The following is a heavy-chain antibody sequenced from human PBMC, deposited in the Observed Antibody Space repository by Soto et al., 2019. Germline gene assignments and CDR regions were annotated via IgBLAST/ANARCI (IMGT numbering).Heavy chain of an antibody. CDR1: GFTFSSYG. Sequence: GGSLRLSCAASGFTFSSYGMHWVRQAPGKGLEWVAVIWYDGSNKYYADSVKGRFTISRDNSKNTLYLQMNSLRAEDTAVYYCARDSGSSGWFLNYYYYYGMDVWGQGTTVTVSS. V-gene: IGHV3-33*01. J-gene: IGHJ6*02. D-gene: IGHD6-19*01. CDR3: ARDSGSSGWFLNYYYYYGMDV. CDR2: IWYDGSNK.